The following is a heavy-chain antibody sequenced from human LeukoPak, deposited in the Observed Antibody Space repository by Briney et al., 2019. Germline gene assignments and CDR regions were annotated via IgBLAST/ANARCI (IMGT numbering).Heavy chain of an antibody. CDR2: IKQDGSEK. D-gene: IGHD2-15*01. CDR3: ALLLVVAAPYYFDY. J-gene: IGHJ4*02. CDR1: GFTFSSYW. Sequence: PGGSLRLSCAGSGFTFSSYWMSWVRQAPGKGLEWVSNIKQDGSEKYYVDSVKGRFTISRDNAKNSLYLQMNSLRAEDTAVYYCALLLVVAAPYYFDYSGQGTLVTVSS. V-gene: IGHV3-7*01.